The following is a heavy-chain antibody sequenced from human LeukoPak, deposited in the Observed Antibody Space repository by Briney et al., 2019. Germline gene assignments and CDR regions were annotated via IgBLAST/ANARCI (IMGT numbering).Heavy chain of an antibody. CDR3: ARAYSSSWYFNWFDP. CDR2: IYPSGTT. J-gene: IGHJ5*02. D-gene: IGHD6-13*01. V-gene: IGHV4-38-2*02. Sequence: SETLSLTCRVSGYSISSGFYWGWIRQPPGKGLEWIGNIYPSGTTYYNPSLKTRVTISVDTSKNQFSLKLSSVTAADTAVYFCARAYSSSWYFNWFDPWGQGTLVTVSS. CDR1: GYSISSGFY.